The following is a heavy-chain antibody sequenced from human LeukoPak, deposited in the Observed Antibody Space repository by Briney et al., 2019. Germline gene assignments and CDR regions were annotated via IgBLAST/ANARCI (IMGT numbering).Heavy chain of an antibody. V-gene: IGHV3-74*01. CDR3: ARDYCSGGSCSQGY. Sequence: GGSLRLSCAASGFTFSSYWMHWVRQAPGKGLVWVSRIKSDGSSASYADSVKGRFTISRDNAKNTLYLQMNSLRAEDTAVYYCARDYCSGGSCSQGYWGQGTLVTVSS. J-gene: IGHJ4*02. D-gene: IGHD2-15*01. CDR1: GFTFSSYW. CDR2: IKSDGSSA.